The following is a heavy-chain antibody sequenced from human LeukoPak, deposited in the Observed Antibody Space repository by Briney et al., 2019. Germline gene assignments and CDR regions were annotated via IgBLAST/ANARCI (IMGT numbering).Heavy chain of an antibody. CDR3: ARGRQPEYYDILTGYVDF. V-gene: IGHV1-2*02. J-gene: IGHJ4*02. CDR1: GYTFTGYY. CDR2: INPNSGGT. D-gene: IGHD3-9*01. Sequence: GASVKVSCKASGYTFTGYYMHWVRQAPGQGLEWMGWINPNSGGTNYAQKFQDRVTMTRDTSISTAYMELSRLRSDDTAVYYCARGRQPEYYDILTGYVDFWGQGTPVTVSS.